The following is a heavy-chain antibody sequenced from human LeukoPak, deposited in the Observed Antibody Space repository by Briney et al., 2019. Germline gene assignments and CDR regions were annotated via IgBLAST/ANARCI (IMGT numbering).Heavy chain of an antibody. CDR1: GYTFTSYD. Sequence: ASVKVSCKASGYTFTSYDINWVRQATGQGLEWMGWMNPNSGNTGYAQKFQGRVTMTRNTSISTAYMELSSLRSGDTAVYYCARVNSDYGSGSINWFDPWGQGTLVTVSS. CDR2: MNPNSGNT. CDR3: ARVNSDYGSGSINWFDP. D-gene: IGHD3-10*01. V-gene: IGHV1-8*01. J-gene: IGHJ5*02.